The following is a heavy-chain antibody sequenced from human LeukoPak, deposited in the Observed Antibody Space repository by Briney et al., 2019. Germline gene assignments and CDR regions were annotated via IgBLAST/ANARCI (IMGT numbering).Heavy chain of an antibody. CDR3: ARSRSGHFGD. V-gene: IGHV4-34*01. J-gene: IGHJ4*02. Sequence: PSGTLSLTCAVYGGSFSGYYWSWIRQPPGKGLEWIGEINHSGSTNYNPSLKSRVTISVDTSKNQFSLKLSSVTAADTAVYYCARSRSGHFGDWGQGTLVTVSS. CDR1: GGSFSGYY. CDR2: INHSGST. D-gene: IGHD6-19*01.